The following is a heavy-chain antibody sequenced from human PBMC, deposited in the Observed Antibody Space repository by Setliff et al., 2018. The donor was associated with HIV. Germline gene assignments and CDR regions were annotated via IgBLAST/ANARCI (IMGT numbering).Heavy chain of an antibody. J-gene: IGHJ5*02. D-gene: IGHD6-25*01. CDR1: GFTFNNYA. CDR3: AKSQRLTTYYFDT. V-gene: IGHV3-23*01. CDR2: IGASDGST. Sequence: GSLRLSCVVSGFTFNNYAMSWVCQAPGKGLEWVSAIGASDGSTFYVDSVKGRFTMSRDNSKNTLSLQMNSLKAEDTAVYYCAKSQRLTTYYFDTWGQGALVTVSS.